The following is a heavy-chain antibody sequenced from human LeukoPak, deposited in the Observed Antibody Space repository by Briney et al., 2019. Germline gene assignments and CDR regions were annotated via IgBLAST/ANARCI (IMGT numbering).Heavy chain of an antibody. CDR2: ISAYNGNT. CDR3: ARDPTQGVVVVPAAIPVDY. Sequence: ASVKGSCKASGYTFTSYGISWVRQAPGQGLEWMGWISAYNGNTNYAQKLQGRVTMTTDTSTSTAYMELRSLRSDDTAVYYCARDPTQGVVVVPAAIPVDYWGQGTLVTVSS. J-gene: IGHJ4*02. V-gene: IGHV1-18*01. D-gene: IGHD2-2*01. CDR1: GYTFTSYG.